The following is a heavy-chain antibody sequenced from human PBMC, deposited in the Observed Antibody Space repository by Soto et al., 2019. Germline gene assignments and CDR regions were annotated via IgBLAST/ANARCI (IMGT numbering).Heavy chain of an antibody. CDR2: INPSGGST. CDR3: ASRGAVYDSSGVRRPEGFDY. CDR1: GYTFTSYY. Sequence: QVQLVQSGAEVKKPGASVKVSCKASGYTFTSYYMHWVRQAPGQGLEWMGIINPSGGSTSYAQKFQGRVTMTRDTSTSTVYMELSILRSEDTAVYYCASRGAVYDSSGVRRPEGFDYWGQGTLVTVSS. D-gene: IGHD3-22*01. V-gene: IGHV1-46*01. J-gene: IGHJ4*02.